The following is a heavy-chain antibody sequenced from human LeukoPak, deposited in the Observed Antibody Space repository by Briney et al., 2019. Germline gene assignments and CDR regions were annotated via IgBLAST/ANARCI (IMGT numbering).Heavy chain of an antibody. V-gene: IGHV4-59*12. CDR1: GGSISSYY. CDR3: AREIGAAAVQRGPRWFDP. D-gene: IGHD6-13*01. J-gene: IGHJ5*02. CDR2: IYYSGST. Sequence: SETLSLTCTVSGGSISSYYWSWIRQPPGKGLEWIGYIYYSGSTNYNPSLKSRVTMSVDTSKNQFSLKLSSVTAADTAVYYCAREIGAAAVQRGPRWFDPWGQGTLVTVSS.